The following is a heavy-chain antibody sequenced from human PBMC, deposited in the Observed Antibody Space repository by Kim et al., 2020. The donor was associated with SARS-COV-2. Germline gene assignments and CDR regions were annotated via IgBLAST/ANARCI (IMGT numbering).Heavy chain of an antibody. CDR1: GFTFSSYS. Sequence: GGSLRLSCAASGFTFSSYSMNWVRQAPGKGLEWVSSISSSSSYIYYADSVKGRFTISRDNAKNSLYLQMNSLRAEDTAVYYCARVVETQPSEDYGDYVPPYMNYYYYGMDVWGQGTTVTVS. CDR3: ARVVETQPSEDYGDYVPPYMNYYYYGMDV. D-gene: IGHD4-17*01. V-gene: IGHV3-21*01. CDR2: ISSSSSYI. J-gene: IGHJ6*02.